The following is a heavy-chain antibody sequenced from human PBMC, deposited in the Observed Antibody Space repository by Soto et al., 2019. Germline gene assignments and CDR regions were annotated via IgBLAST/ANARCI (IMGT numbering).Heavy chain of an antibody. J-gene: IGHJ6*02. V-gene: IGHV4-31*03. Sequence: NPSETLSLTCTVSGGSISSGGYYWSWIRQHPGKGLEWIGYIYYSGSTYYNPSLKSRVTISVDTSKNQFSLKLSSVTAADTAVYYCARTSMTAYYYYGMDVWGQGTTVTVSS. D-gene: IGHD3-22*01. CDR1: GGSISSGGYY. CDR3: ARTSMTAYYYYGMDV. CDR2: IYYSGST.